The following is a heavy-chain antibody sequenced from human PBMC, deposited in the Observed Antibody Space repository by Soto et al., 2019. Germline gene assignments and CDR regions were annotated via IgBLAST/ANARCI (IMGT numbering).Heavy chain of an antibody. CDR1: GGSISSYY. D-gene: IGHD6-13*01. J-gene: IGHJ5*02. V-gene: IGHV4-59*01. CDR2: IYYSGST. Sequence: PSETLSLTCTVSGGSISSYYWSWIRQPPGKGLEWIGYIYYSGSTNYNPSLKSRVTISVDTSKNQFSLKLSSVTAADTAVYYCARDRGRSSWYKNWFDPWGQGTLVTVSS. CDR3: ARDRGRSSWYKNWFDP.